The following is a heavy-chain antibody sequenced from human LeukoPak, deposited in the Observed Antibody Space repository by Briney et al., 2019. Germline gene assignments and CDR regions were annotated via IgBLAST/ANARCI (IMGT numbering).Heavy chain of an antibody. V-gene: IGHV4-34*01. Sequence: NPSETLSLTCAVHGGSFSGYYWSWIRQPPGKGLEWIGEINHSGSTNYNPSLKSRVTISVDTSKNQFSLKLSSVTAADTAVYYCASSSTSPFYYFDYWGQGTLVTVSS. CDR1: GGSFSGYY. D-gene: IGHD2-2*01. CDR3: ASSSTSPFYYFDY. J-gene: IGHJ4*02. CDR2: INHSGST.